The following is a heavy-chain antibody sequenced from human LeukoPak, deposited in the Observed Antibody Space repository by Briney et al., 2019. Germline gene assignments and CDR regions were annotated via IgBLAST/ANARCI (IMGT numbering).Heavy chain of an antibody. Sequence: GRSLRLSCAASGFTFDDYAMHWVRQAPGKGLEWVSGISWNGGSIGYADSVKGRFTISRDNAKNSLYLQMNSLRAEDTALYYCAKDGAAAGATTNYFDYWGQGTLVTVSS. J-gene: IGHJ4*02. CDR1: GFTFDDYA. CDR3: AKDGAAAGATTNYFDY. CDR2: ISWNGGSI. V-gene: IGHV3-9*01. D-gene: IGHD6-13*01.